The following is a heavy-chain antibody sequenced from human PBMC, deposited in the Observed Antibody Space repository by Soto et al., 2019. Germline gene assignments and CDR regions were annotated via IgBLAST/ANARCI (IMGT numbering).Heavy chain of an antibody. CDR3: AREAWLSWFDP. CDR1: GGSFSGYY. D-gene: IGHD3-10*01. J-gene: IGHJ5*02. Sequence: SETLSLTCAVYGGSFSGYYWSWIRQPPGKGLEWIGEINHSGSTNYNPSLKSRVTISVDTSKDQFSLKLSSVTAADTAVYYCAREAWLSWFDPWGQGTLVTVSS. CDR2: INHSGST. V-gene: IGHV4-34*01.